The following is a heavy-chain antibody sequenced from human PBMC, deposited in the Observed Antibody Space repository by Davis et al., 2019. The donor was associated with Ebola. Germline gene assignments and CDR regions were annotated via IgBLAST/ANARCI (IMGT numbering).Heavy chain of an antibody. Sequence: ASVKVSCKASGYTFTNYGITWVXXXXXXXXXXXXLLNPHNCNTNYAQNVQGRVIMTSDTATTTAYMEVGSLRSADTAVYYCARAQFPTTSDHWGQGTLVTVSS. CDR2: LNPHNCNT. J-gene: IGHJ4*02. CDR3: ARAQFPTTSDH. CDR1: GYTFTNYG. V-gene: IGHV1-18*04. D-gene: IGHD1-1*01.